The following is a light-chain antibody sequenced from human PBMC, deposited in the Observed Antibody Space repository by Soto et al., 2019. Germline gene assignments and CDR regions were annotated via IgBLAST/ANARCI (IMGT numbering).Light chain of an antibody. V-gene: IGLV1-40*01. J-gene: IGLJ1*01. CDR2: GYN. CDR3: QSYDNSLSAHYV. Sequence: QSVLTQPPSVSGAPGPRVTISCTGSSSNIGAGYDVHWYQQLPGTAPKVLIYGYNNRPSGVPDRFSGSKSGTSASLAITGLQAEDEADYYCQSYDNSLSAHYVFGTGTKVTVL. CDR1: SSNIGAGYD.